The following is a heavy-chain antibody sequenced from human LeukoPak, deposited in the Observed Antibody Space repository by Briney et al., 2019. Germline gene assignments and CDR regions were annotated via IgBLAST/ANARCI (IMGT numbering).Heavy chain of an antibody. V-gene: IGHV3-33*01. CDR2: IWYDGSNK. Sequence: GGSLRLSCAASGFTFSSYGMHWVRQAPGKGLEWVGVIWYDGSNKYYADSVKGRFTISRDNSKNTLYLQMNSLRAEDTAVYYCARVELAAAGTHYYYYGMDVWGQGTTVTVSS. J-gene: IGHJ6*02. CDR1: GFTFSSYG. CDR3: ARVELAAAGTHYYYYGMDV. D-gene: IGHD6-13*01.